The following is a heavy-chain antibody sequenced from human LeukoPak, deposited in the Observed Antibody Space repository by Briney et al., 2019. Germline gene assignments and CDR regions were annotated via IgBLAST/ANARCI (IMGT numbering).Heavy chain of an antibody. V-gene: IGHV3-23*01. CDR2: ISGSGGST. CDR1: GFTFSSYA. D-gene: IGHD6-6*01. Sequence: GSLRLSCAASGFTFSSYAMSWVRQAPGKGLEWVSAISGSGGSTYYADSVKGRFTISRDNSKNTLYLQMNSLRAEDTALYHCARRAQCSSQTWAFDIWGQGTMVTVSS. CDR3: ARRAQCSSQTWAFDI. J-gene: IGHJ3*02.